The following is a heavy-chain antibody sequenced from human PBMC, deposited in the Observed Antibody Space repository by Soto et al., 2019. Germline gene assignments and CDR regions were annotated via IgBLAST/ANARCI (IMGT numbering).Heavy chain of an antibody. CDR1: GFVFSNYS. Sequence: GGSLRLSCAGSGFVFSNYSMNWVRQAPGRGLEWVSYISSSSTNTYYADSVKGRFTISRDNGKNSLDLRMNSLRDEDTAVYYCAREYSTSSGRAFDIWGQGTTVPVSS. CDR2: ISSSSTNT. D-gene: IGHD6-6*01. V-gene: IGHV3-48*02. J-gene: IGHJ3*02. CDR3: AREYSTSSGRAFDI.